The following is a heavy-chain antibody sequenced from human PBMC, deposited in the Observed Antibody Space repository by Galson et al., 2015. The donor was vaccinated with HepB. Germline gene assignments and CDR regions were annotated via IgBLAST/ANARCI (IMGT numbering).Heavy chain of an antibody. V-gene: IGHV3-33*01. CDR2: IWFDGSNE. D-gene: IGHD2-2*01. Sequence: LRLSCAASGFTFSSYGIHWVRQAPGKGLEWVAVIWFDGSNEYYADSVKGRFTISRDNSKNTLFLQMDTLRVEDTAIYYCARGVPAARGWFDSWGQGTLVTVSS. CDR3: ARGVPAARGWFDS. J-gene: IGHJ5*01. CDR1: GFTFSSYG.